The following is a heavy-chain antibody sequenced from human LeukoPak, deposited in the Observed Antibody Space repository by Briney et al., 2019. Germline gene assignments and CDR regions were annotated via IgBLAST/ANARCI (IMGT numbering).Heavy chain of an antibody. CDR2: ITGSGADT. J-gene: IGHJ4*02. CDR1: GFTFSTYS. Sequence: PGGSLRLSCSSSGFTFSTYSMRWVRQVSGKGLEYVAGITGSGADTYYADSVKGRFTISRDNSENTLYLQMTSLRAEDTAVYYCVKGGYSDSACDYWGQGTLVTVSS. V-gene: IGHV3-64D*06. CDR3: VKGGYSDSACDY. D-gene: IGHD5-12*01.